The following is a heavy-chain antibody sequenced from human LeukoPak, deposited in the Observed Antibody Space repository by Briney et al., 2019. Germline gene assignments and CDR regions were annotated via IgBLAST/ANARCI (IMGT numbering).Heavy chain of an antibody. J-gene: IGHJ4*02. Sequence: PSETLSLTCAVYGGSFSGYYWSWIRQPPGKGLGWIGEINHSGSTNYNPSLKSRVTISVDTSKNPFSLKLSSVTAADTAVYYCARGILRRPFDYWGQGTLVTVSS. CDR2: INHSGST. CDR3: ARGILRRPFDY. CDR1: GGSFSGYY. V-gene: IGHV4-34*01. D-gene: IGHD4-17*01.